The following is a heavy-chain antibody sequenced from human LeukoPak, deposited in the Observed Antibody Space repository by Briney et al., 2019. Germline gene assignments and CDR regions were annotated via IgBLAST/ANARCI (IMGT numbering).Heavy chain of an antibody. CDR2: ISSSSSYI. J-gene: IGHJ4*02. Sequence: GGSLRLSCAASGLTFSSSAMSWVRQAPGKGLEWVSSISSSSSYIYYADSVKGRFTISRDNAKNSLYLQMNSLRAEDTAVYYCAREERIAVAGSDYWGQGTLVTVSS. CDR3: AREERIAVAGSDY. V-gene: IGHV3-21*01. CDR1: GLTFSSSA. D-gene: IGHD6-19*01.